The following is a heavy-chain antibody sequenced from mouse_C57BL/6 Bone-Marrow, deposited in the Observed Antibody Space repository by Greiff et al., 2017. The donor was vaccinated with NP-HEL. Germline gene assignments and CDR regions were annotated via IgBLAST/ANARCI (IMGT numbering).Heavy chain of an antibody. CDR3: ARELGRWGWYFDV. V-gene: IGHV5-16*01. CDR1: GFTFSDYY. Sequence: EVQVVESEGGLVQPGSSMKLSCTASGFTFSDYYMAWVRQVPEKGLEWVANINYDGSSTYYLDSLKSRFIISRDNAKNILYLQMSSLKSEDTATYYCARELGRWGWYFDVWGTGTTVTVSS. D-gene: IGHD4-1*01. CDR2: INYDGSST. J-gene: IGHJ1*03.